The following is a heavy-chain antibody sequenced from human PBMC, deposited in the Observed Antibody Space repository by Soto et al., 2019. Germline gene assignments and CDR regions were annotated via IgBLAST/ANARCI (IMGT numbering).Heavy chain of an antibody. CDR2: IGTAGDT. J-gene: IGHJ6*02. CDR1: GFTFSSYD. CDR3: ARDDGINFALH. V-gene: IGHV3-13*01. Sequence: GGSLRLSCAASGFTFSSYDMHWVRQATGKGLEWVSAIGTAGDTYYPGSVKGRFTISRENAKNSLYLQMNSLRAEDTAVYYCARDDGINFALHWGQGTTVTVSS. D-gene: IGHD3-10*01.